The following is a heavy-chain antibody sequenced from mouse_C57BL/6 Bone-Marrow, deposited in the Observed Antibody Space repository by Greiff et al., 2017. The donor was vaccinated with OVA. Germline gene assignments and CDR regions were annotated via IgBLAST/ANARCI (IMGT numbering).Heavy chain of an antibody. Sequence: EVMLVESGEGLVKPGGSLKLSCAASGFTFSSYAMSWVRQTPEKRLEWVAYISSGGDYLYYADTVKGRFTISSDNARTTLYLQMISLKSEDTAMYYCTIDQGELGAFFAYWGQGTLVTVSS. D-gene: IGHD4-1*01. V-gene: IGHV5-9-1*02. CDR3: TIDQGELGAFFAY. J-gene: IGHJ3*01. CDR1: GFTFSSYA. CDR2: ISSGGDYL.